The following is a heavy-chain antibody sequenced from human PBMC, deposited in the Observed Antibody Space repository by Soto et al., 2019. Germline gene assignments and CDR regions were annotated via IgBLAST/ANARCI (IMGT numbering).Heavy chain of an antibody. D-gene: IGHD2-8*02. J-gene: IGHJ5*02. CDR3: SRTSDLGFWYWIDP. V-gene: IGHV4-31*03. CDR1: GCTINSGGYH. Sequence: SGSLSLSCTVSGCTINSGGYHWTCLRPDPEKGREWIGYIYYRGNTYYNPSLRSRLTISVNTSKNQFSLNLTSVTAADTAVYYCSRTSDLGFWYWIDPWGQGTMVTVSS. CDR2: IYYRGNT.